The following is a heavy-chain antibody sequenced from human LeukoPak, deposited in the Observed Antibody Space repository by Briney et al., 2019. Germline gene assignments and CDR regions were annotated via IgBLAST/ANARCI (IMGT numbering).Heavy chain of an antibody. CDR1: GGSISSSNW. Sequence: SETLSLTCAVSGGSISSSNWWSWVRQPPGKGLEWIGEIYHSGSTNYNPSLKSRVTISVDKSKNQFSLKLSSLTAADTAVYYCPRAPRCSGGSCYESAFDIWGQGTMVTVSS. CDR2: IYHSGST. J-gene: IGHJ3*02. CDR3: PRAPRCSGGSCYESAFDI. V-gene: IGHV4-4*02. D-gene: IGHD2-15*01.